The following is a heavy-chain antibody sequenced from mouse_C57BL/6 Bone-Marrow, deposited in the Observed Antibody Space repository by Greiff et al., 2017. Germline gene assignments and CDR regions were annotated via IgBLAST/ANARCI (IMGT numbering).Heavy chain of an antibody. CDR1: GYTFTSYT. Sequence: VQLQESGAELARPGASVKMSCKASGYTFTSYTMHWVKQRPGQGLEWIGYINPSSGYTKYNQKFKDKATLTADKSSSTAYMQLSSLTSEDSAVYYYARSATYSEAMDYWGQGTSVTVSS. CDR3: ARSATYSEAMDY. V-gene: IGHV1-4*01. J-gene: IGHJ4*01. D-gene: IGHD1-2*01. CDR2: INPSSGYT.